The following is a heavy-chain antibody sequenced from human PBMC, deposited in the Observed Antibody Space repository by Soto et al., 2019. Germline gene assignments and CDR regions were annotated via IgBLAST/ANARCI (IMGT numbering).Heavy chain of an antibody. D-gene: IGHD5-18*01. CDR2: ISHSGST. CDR3: AREYTYGSNFFDC. CDR1: GGSISSAAYY. Sequence: QVQLQESGPGLVKPSQTLSLSCTVSGGSISSAAYYWSWIRQHPGKGLEWIGYISHSGSTYYTPXXXXXXXXXXXXXXXXXXXXXXSVTAADTAVYYCAREYTYGSNFFDCWGQGALVTVSS. V-gene: IGHV4-31*01. J-gene: IGHJ4*02.